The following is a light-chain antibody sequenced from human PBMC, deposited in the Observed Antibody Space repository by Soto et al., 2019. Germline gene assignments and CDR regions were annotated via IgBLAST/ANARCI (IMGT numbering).Light chain of an antibody. Sequence: EIGITQSPATLSVSPGERATLSCRASQSVSSNLAWYQQKPGQAPRLLIYGASTRATGIPGRFSGSGSGTEFTLTISSLQSEDFAVYYCQQYNNWLRTFGQGTKVDIK. J-gene: IGKJ1*01. CDR2: GAS. CDR3: QQYNNWLRT. CDR1: QSVSSN. V-gene: IGKV3-15*01.